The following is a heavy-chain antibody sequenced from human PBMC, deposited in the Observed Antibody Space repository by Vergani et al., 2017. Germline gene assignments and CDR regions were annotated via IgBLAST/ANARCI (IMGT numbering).Heavy chain of an antibody. V-gene: IGHV5-51*01. CDR1: GYSFTSYW. Sequence: EVQLVQSGAEVKKPGESLKISCKGSGYSFTSYWIGWVRQMPGKGLEWMGSIYPGDSDTRYSPSFQGQVTISADKSISTAYLQWSSLKASDTAMYYCARHEAGATILDPFDYWGQGTLVTVSS. CDR3: ARHEAGATILDPFDY. J-gene: IGHJ4*02. CDR2: IYPGDSDT. D-gene: IGHD1-26*01.